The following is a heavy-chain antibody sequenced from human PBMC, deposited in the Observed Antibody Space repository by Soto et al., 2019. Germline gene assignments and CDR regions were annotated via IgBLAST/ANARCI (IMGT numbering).Heavy chain of an antibody. CDR2: IYYAGTT. J-gene: IGHJ4*02. CDR3: ARLGGYYKALDS. V-gene: IGHV4-59*08. D-gene: IGHD3-22*01. Sequence: TITLGRTFTYASIARTYRRSFRQPLGKGLEWIGYIYYAGTTTYNPSLKSRVSISVDTSKNEVSLKLTSVTAADTAVYYCARLGGYYKALDSWGQGTVVTVS. CDR1: YASIARTY.